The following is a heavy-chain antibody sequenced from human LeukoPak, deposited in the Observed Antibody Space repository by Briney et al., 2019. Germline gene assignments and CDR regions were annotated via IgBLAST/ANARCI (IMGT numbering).Heavy chain of an antibody. V-gene: IGHV1-2*02. J-gene: IGHJ6*03. CDR2: INPNSGGT. CDR1: GYTFTGYY. D-gene: IGHD3-10*01. Sequence: ASVKVSCKASGYTFTGYYMHWVRQAPGQGLEWMGWINPNSGGTNYAQKFQGRVTMTRDTSISTAYMELSRLRSDDTAVYYCASNYYGSGSRLYYYYYMDVWGKGTTVTVSS. CDR3: ASNYYGSGSRLYYYYYMDV.